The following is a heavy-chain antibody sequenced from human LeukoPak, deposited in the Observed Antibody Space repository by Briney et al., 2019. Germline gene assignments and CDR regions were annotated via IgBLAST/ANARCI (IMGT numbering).Heavy chain of an antibody. CDR2: MNPNSGNT. J-gene: IGHJ4*02. V-gene: IGHV1-8*02. D-gene: IGHD2-2*01. CDR3: ARSSTFDY. CDR1: GYTFSGYY. Sequence: GASVKVSCKASGYTFSGYYMHWVRQATGQGLEWMGWMNPNSGNTGYAQKFQGRVTMTRNTSISTAYLELSSLRSEDTAVYYCARSSTFDYWGQGTLVTVSS.